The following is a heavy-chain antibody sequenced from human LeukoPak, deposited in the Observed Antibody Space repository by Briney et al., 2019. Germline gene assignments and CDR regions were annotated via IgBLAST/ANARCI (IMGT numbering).Heavy chain of an antibody. CDR3: AKGSYYDSSGSFYFDY. J-gene: IGHJ4*02. CDR1: GGSISSYY. Sequence: ETLSLTCTVSGGSISSYYWSWIRQPPGKGLEWVSGISGSGDNTYYADSVRGRFTISRDNSKNTLYVQVNSLGTEDTAAYYCAKGSYYDSSGSFYFDYWGQGTPVTVSS. V-gene: IGHV3-23*01. CDR2: ISGSGDNT. D-gene: IGHD3-22*01.